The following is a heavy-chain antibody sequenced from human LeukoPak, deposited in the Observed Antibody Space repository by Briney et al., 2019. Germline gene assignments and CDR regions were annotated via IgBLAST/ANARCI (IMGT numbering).Heavy chain of an antibody. J-gene: IGHJ5*02. CDR3: AKDHERYSSSGDWFDP. CDR2: ISYDGYDK. CDR1: GFTFNDYA. V-gene: IGHV3-30-3*01. D-gene: IGHD6-6*01. Sequence: PGGSLRLSCAASGFTFNDYAMYWVRQTPGKGLEWVTLISYDGYDKSYADSVRGRFTISRDNSKNTLYLQMNSLRAEDTAVYYCAKDHERYSSSGDWFDPWGQGTLVTVSS.